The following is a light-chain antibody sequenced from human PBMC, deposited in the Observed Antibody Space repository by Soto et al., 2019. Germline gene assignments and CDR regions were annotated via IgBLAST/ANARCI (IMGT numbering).Light chain of an antibody. J-gene: IGKJ2*01. Sequence: DIQMTKFPSTLSASVGDRVTITCRASPTIISWLAWYQQKPGKAPKLLTYKASSLESGVPSRFSGSGSGTEVTFSVNGLQPDDFAAYYCQQHISFPHTFGQGTKLEIK. V-gene: IGKV1-5*03. CDR3: QQHISFPHT. CDR1: PTIISW. CDR2: KAS.